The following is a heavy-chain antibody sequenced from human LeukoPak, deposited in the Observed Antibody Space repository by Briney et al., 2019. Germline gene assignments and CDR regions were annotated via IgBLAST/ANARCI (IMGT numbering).Heavy chain of an antibody. D-gene: IGHD4-23*01. CDR3: ARDLNYGGNSRGWFQP. J-gene: IGHJ5*02. V-gene: IGHV3-11*06. CDR2: ISSSSSYT. Sequence: GGSLRLSCAASGFTFSDYYMSWIRQAPGKGLEWVSYISSSSSYTNYADSVKGRFTISRDNAKNSLYLQMNSLRAEDTAVYYCARDLNYGGNSRGWFQPWGKGTLVTVSS. CDR1: GFTFSDYY.